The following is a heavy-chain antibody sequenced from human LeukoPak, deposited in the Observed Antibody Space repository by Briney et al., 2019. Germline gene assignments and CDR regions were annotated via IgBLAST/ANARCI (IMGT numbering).Heavy chain of an antibody. CDR3: ARLPGGSYIDY. J-gene: IGHJ4*02. CDR2: IYYSGST. Sequence: SETLSLTCTVSGGSISSYYWSWIRQPPGKGLEWIGYIYYSGSTNYNPSLKSRVTISVDTSKNQLSLKLSSVTAADTAVYYCARLPGGSYIDYWGQGTLVTVSS. V-gene: IGHV4-59*01. CDR1: GGSISSYY. D-gene: IGHD1-26*01.